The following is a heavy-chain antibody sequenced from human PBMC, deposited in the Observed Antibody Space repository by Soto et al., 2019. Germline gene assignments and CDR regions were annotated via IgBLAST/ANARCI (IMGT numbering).Heavy chain of an antibody. CDR1: GGSITSSSYY. J-gene: IGHJ3*02. CDR2: IYYSGST. Sequence: PSETLSLTCTGSGGSITSSSYYWGWIRQPPGKGLEWIGSIYYSGSTYYNPSLKGRVTISVDTSKSQFSLKLNSVTAADTSVYYCARPPTASLDAFEIWGQGTMVTVSS. CDR3: ARPPTASLDAFEI. V-gene: IGHV4-39*01.